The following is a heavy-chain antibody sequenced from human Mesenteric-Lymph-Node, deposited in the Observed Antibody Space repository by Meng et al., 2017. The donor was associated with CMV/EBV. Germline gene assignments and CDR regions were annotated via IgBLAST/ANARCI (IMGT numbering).Heavy chain of an antibody. J-gene: IGHJ4*02. Sequence: QGQVQPWGEGLLKPSETLSVTCAVYGRSLSGYYWNWIRQSPEKGLEWIGEINHSGSTTYNPSFTSRIIISVDTSTNQISLNMSSVTAADTAVYYCARGSSYDILTGYFDYWGQGALVTVSS. CDR3: ARGSSYDILTGYFDY. CDR2: INHSGST. V-gene: IGHV4-34*01. CDR1: GRSLSGYY. D-gene: IGHD3-9*01.